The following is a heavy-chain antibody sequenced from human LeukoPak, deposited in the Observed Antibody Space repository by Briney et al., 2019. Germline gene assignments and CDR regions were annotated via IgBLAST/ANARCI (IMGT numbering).Heavy chain of an antibody. D-gene: IGHD6-13*01. CDR3: ARAAGPLAAPDF. CDR1: GGSISSYY. CDR2: VYYSGST. J-gene: IGHJ4*02. Sequence: SETLSLTCTVSGGSISSYYWSWIRQPPGKGLEWIGYVYYSGSTSYNPSLKSRVTISVDTSKNQFSLQLSSVTAADTAVYYCARAAGPLAAPDFWGQGTPVTVSS. V-gene: IGHV4-59*01.